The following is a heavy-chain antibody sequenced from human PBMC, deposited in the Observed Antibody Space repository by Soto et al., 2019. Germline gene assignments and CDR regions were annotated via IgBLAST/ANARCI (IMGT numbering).Heavy chain of an antibody. CDR2: IYYSGST. V-gene: IGHV4-59*11. J-gene: IGHJ4*02. D-gene: IGHD3-10*01. Sequence: QVQLQESSPGLVRPSETLSLTCAVSGGSINGHFWSWIRQSPGKGLEWIGHIYYSGSTSYSPSLKSRVSISVDTSKNQFSLEVHFLTAADTAVYYCARAGTNMVQFDYWGQGTLVTVSS. CDR3: ARAGTNMVQFDY. CDR1: GGSINGHF.